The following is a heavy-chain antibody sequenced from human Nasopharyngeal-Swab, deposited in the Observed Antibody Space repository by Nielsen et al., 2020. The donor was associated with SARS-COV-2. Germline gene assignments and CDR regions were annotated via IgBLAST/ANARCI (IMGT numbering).Heavy chain of an antibody. J-gene: IGHJ3*02. Sequence: GGSLRLSCAASGFTFSSYAMTWVRQPPGKGLEWVSVVTGSGYGTAYADSVKGCFTISRGNAKNTLYLQMNSLRAEDTAVYYCARKDVFAYGVDAFDIWGQGTMVTVSS. CDR1: GFTFSSYA. V-gene: IGHV3-23*01. D-gene: IGHD3-10*01. CDR3: ARKDVFAYGVDAFDI. CDR2: VTGSGYGT.